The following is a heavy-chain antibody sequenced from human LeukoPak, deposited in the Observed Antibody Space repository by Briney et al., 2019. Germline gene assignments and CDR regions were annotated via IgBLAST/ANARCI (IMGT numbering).Heavy chain of an antibody. V-gene: IGHV3-23*01. CDR1: GFSFSSYG. Sequence: PGGSLRLSCATSGFSFSSYGMSWVRQAPGKGLEWVSSISGLSGRTYYADSVKGRVTISRDNAKNTLYLQMNSLRAEDTAVYYCASTTRTVDYWGQGTLVTVSS. D-gene: IGHD2-2*01. CDR2: ISGLSGRT. J-gene: IGHJ4*02. CDR3: ASTTRTVDY.